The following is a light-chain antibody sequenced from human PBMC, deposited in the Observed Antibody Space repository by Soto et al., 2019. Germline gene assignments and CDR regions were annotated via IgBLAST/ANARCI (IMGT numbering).Light chain of an antibody. J-gene: IGKJ5*01. Sequence: DIQMTQSPSSLSASVGDRVTITCRASQSISSYLNWYQQKPGKXPKXXIYAASSLQSGVPSRFSGSGSGTDLTITISSLQPEDFETYYCQQSYSTLYTFGQGTRLEIK. V-gene: IGKV1-39*01. CDR2: AAS. CDR3: QQSYSTLYT. CDR1: QSISSY.